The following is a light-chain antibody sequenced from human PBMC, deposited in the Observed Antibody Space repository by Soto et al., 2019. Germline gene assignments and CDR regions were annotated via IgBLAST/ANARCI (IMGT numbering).Light chain of an antibody. Sequence: QSVLTQPASVSGSPGQSITISCTVPSSDVGNYNLVSWYQKHPGKVPKLMIHEGSKRPSGVSHRFSGSQSGNTASLAISGLQAEDEADYYCCSYAGSKTYVFGTGTKVTV. CDR1: SSDVGNYNL. V-gene: IGLV2-23*01. CDR2: EGS. CDR3: CSYAGSKTYV. J-gene: IGLJ1*01.